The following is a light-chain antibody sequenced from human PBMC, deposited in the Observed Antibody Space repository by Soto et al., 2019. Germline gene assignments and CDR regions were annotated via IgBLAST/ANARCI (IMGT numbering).Light chain of an antibody. Sequence: EIVLTQSPGTLSLSPGERVTLSCRASQTVSSSYLAWYQQRPGQAPRLLIYDSSSRATGIPDRFSGSGSGADFTLTISSLEPEDFAVYYCQLYDNSLYTFGQGTKLEIK. CDR3: QLYDNSLYT. J-gene: IGKJ2*01. V-gene: IGKV3-20*01. CDR1: QTVSSSY. CDR2: DSS.